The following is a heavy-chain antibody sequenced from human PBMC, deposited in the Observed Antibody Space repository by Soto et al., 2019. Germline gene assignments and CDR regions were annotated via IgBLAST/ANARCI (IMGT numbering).Heavy chain of an antibody. D-gene: IGHD6-19*01. Sequence: KSSETLSLTCTVSGGSMNSYYWGSWIRQPAGKGLEYIGRIHVNGNNNYNPSIRSRVTMSVDTSKDQFSLRLSYVTAADTAMYYCARLQFPDVTGAFNIWGQGTMVTVSS. CDR3: ARLQFPDVTGAFNI. J-gene: IGHJ3*02. CDR1: GGSMNSYY. CDR2: IHVNGNN. V-gene: IGHV4-4*07.